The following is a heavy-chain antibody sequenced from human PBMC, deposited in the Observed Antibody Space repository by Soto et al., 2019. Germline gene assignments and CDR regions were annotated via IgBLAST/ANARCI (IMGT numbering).Heavy chain of an antibody. V-gene: IGHV4-31*03. Sequence: SETLSLTCTVSGGSISSDDYYWNWIRQRPGKGLEWIGNIYYRGNTNYNPSLKSRIIMSMDMSENQFSLKLTSVTAADTAVYYCARGWDYYGRDVWGQGTTVTVSS. CDR3: ARGWDYYGRDV. J-gene: IGHJ6*02. CDR2: IYYRGNT. D-gene: IGHD3-16*01. CDR1: GGSISSDDYY.